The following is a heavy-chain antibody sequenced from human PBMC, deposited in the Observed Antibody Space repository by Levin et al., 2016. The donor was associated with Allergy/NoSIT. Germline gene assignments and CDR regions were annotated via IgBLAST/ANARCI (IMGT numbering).Heavy chain of an antibody. V-gene: IGHV1-18*01. Sequence: WVRQAPGQGLEWMGWISAYNGNTNYAQKLQGRVTMTTDTSTSTAYMELRSLRSDDTAVYYCARGIYCTNGVCYLPDYYYGMDVWGQGTTVTVSS. D-gene: IGHD2-8*01. CDR3: ARGIYCTNGVCYLPDYYYGMDV. J-gene: IGHJ6*02. CDR2: ISAYNGNT.